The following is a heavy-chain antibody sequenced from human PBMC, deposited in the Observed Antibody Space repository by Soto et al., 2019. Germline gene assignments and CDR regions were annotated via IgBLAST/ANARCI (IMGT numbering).Heavy chain of an antibody. CDR2: IWYDGSNK. D-gene: IGHD6-13*01. CDR3: ARDLREQLVPYYCYGMDV. CDR1: GFTFSSYG. V-gene: IGHV3-33*01. Sequence: HPGGSLRLSCTASGFTFSSYGMHWVRQAPGKGLEWVAVIWYDGSNKYYADSVKGRFTISRDNSKNTLYLQMNSLRAEDTAVYYCARDLREQLVPYYCYGMDVWGQGTTVTVSS. J-gene: IGHJ6*02.